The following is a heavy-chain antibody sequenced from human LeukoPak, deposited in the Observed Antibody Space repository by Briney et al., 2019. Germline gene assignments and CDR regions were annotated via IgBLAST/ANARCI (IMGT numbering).Heavy chain of an antibody. CDR1: GGSISSYY. CDR2: IHYSGGT. D-gene: IGHD3-22*01. CDR3: ARVAPYYYDSSGPEGYFDY. Sequence: PSETLSLTCTVSGGSISSYYWSWIRQPPGKGLEWIGYIHYSGGTNYNPSLKSRVTISVDTSKNQFSLKLSSVTAADTAVYYCARVAPYYYDSSGPEGYFDYWGQGTLVTVSS. V-gene: IGHV4-59*01. J-gene: IGHJ4*02.